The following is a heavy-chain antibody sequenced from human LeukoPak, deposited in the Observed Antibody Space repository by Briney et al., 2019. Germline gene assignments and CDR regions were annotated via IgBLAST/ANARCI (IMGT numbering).Heavy chain of an antibody. CDR2: IHHSGRA. CDR3: AREVNRPTDADAFDI. Sequence: PSQTLSLTCTVSGGSIISDNHFWSWIRQHPGKDLEWLGYIHHSGRAFYSPSLESRLTISLDTSKNQFSLKLNSVIGADTAVYCCAREVNRPTDADAFDIWGQGTMVTVSS. CDR1: GGSIISDNHF. D-gene: IGHD1-26*01. J-gene: IGHJ3*02. V-gene: IGHV4-31*03.